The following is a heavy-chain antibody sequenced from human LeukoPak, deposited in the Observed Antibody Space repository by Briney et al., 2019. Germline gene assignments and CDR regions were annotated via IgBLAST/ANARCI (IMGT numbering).Heavy chain of an antibody. CDR1: GFTFSSYW. D-gene: IGHD2-15*01. CDR3: AREYDGCNSYWLDY. CDR2: MNQDGTEN. J-gene: IGHJ4*02. Sequence: GGSLRLSCAASGFTFSSYWMTWVRQAPGKGLEWVANMNQDGTENYYVDSVKGRFTISRDNAKNSLYLQMNSLRVEDTAVYYCAREYDGCNSYWLDYWGQGTLVTVSS. V-gene: IGHV3-7*01.